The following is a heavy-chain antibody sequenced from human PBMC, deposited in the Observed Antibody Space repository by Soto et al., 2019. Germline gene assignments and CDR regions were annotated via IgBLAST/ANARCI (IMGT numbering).Heavy chain of an antibody. V-gene: IGHV4-59*08. Sequence: QVQLQESGPGLVKPSETLSLTCTVSGGSISNYYWSWIRQPPGKGLEWIGYIYYSVNTNYNPSLKSRVIIAVDTSKNQFSLRLSSVTAADTAVYYCARLGRDGAGYYGVDVWGQGTTVTVSS. J-gene: IGHJ6*02. CDR2: IYYSVNT. CDR3: ARLGRDGAGYYGVDV. D-gene: IGHD1-26*01. CDR1: GGSISNYY.